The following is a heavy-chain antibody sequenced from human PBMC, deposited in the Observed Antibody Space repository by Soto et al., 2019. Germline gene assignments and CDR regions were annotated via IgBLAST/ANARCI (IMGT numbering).Heavy chain of an antibody. Sequence: SCAASGFNFTSYAMHWVRQAPGKGLEWVAVISYDGSNKYYADSVKGRFTISRDNSKNTLYLQMNSLRAEDTAVYYCARTYYDILTRYGMDVWGQGTTVTVSS. CDR3: ARTYYDILTRYGMDV. D-gene: IGHD3-9*01. J-gene: IGHJ6*02. CDR1: GFNFTSYA. V-gene: IGHV3-30-3*01. CDR2: ISYDGSNK.